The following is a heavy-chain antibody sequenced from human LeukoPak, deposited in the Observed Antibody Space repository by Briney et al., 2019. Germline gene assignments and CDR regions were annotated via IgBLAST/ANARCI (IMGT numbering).Heavy chain of an antibody. CDR3: ARGGKQWLVRYYYGVDA. D-gene: IGHD6-19*01. V-gene: IGHV1-2*02. J-gene: IGHJ6*02. CDR2: LNPDSAGT. CDR1: GYTFTDNY. Sequence: ASVKVSCKASGYTFTDNYIHWLRQAPGQGLEWMGWLNPDSAGTSYARKFQGRVSMTRDTSISTAYMELSGLTSDDTAIYYCARGGKQWLVRYYYGVDAWGQGTTVIVSS.